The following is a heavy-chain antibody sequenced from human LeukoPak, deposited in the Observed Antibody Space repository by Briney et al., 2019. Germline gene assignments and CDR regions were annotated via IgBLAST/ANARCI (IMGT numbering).Heavy chain of an antibody. CDR3: AKTMVRGETSRPFDY. Sequence: GGSLRLSCAASGFTFSSYSMNWVRQAPGKGLEWVSSISSSSSYIYYADSVKGRFTISRDNAKSSLYLQMNSLRAEDTAVHYCAKTMVRGETSRPFDYWGQGTLDTVSS. CDR1: GFTFSSYS. D-gene: IGHD3-10*01. J-gene: IGHJ4*02. V-gene: IGHV3-21*01. CDR2: ISSSSSYI.